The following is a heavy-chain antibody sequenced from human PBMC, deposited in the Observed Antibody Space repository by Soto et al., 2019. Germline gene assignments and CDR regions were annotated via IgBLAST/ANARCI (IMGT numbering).Heavy chain of an antibody. J-gene: IGHJ6*02. V-gene: IGHV5-10-1*01. CDR2: IDPSDSYT. Sequence: PGESLKISCKGSGYSFTSYWISWVRQMPGKGLEWMGRIDPSDSYTNYSPSFQGHVTISADKSISTAYLQWSSLKASDTAIYYCARHPDPYYGMVVWGQGTTVTVSS. CDR1: GYSFTSYW. CDR3: ARHPDPYYGMVV.